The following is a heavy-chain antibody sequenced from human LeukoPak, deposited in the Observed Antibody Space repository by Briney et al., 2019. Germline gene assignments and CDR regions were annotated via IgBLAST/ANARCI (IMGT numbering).Heavy chain of an antibody. J-gene: IGHJ4*02. CDR1: GYTFTGYY. CDR3: ARVKYYYGSGSYSTFDY. CDR2: INPNSGGT. V-gene: IGHV1-2*06. D-gene: IGHD3-10*01. Sequence: ASVKVSCKASGYTFTGYYMHWVRQAPGQGLEWMGRINPNSGGTNYAQKFQGRVTMTRDTSISTAYMELSRLRSDDTAVYYCARVKYYYGSGSYSTFDYWGQGTLATVSS.